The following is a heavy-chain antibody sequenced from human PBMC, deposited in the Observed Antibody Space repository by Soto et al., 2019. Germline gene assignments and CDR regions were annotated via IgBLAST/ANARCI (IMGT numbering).Heavy chain of an antibody. CDR2: ISASGGST. Sequence: GGSLRLSCVATGFSITSFAMSWVRQAPGKGLEWASAISASGGSTYADSVKGRFTISRDNSKNTLYLQMNSLRVEDTAVYYCAKVLSSGSYSGALEYWGQGALVTVSS. CDR1: GFSITSFA. CDR3: AKVLSSGSYSGALEY. V-gene: IGHV3-23*01. D-gene: IGHD1-26*01. J-gene: IGHJ4*02.